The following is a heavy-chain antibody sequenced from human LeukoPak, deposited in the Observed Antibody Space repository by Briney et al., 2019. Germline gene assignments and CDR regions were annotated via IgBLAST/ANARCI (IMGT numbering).Heavy chain of an antibody. CDR1: GFTFDDYA. CDR2: ISWNSGSI. CDR3: AKDSGVGVVVVAADY. Sequence: GGSLRLSCAASGFTFDDYAMHWVRQAPGKGLEWVSGISWNSGSIGYADSVKGRFTISRDNAKNSLYLQMNSLRAEDTAVYYCAKDSGVGVVVVAADYWGQGTLVTVSS. J-gene: IGHJ4*02. V-gene: IGHV3-9*01. D-gene: IGHD2-15*01.